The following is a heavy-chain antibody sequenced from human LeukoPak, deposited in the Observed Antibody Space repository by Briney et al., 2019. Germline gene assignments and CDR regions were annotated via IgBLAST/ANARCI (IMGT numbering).Heavy chain of an antibody. CDR2: IYTSGST. J-gene: IGHJ5*02. V-gene: IGHV4-4*07. D-gene: IGHD3-3*01. CDR3: ARELDSRTFWSGPKGWLDP. Sequence: SETLSLTCTVSGGSISSYYWSWIRQPAGKGLEWIGRIYTSGSTNYNPSLKSRVTMSVDTSKNQFSLKLSSVTAADTAVYYCARELDSRTFWSGPKGWLDPWGQGTLVTVSS. CDR1: GGSISSYY.